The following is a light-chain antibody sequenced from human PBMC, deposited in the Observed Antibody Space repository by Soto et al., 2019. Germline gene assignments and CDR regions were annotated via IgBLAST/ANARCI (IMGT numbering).Light chain of an antibody. CDR2: KAR. CDR3: QQSASTGF. J-gene: IGKJ3*01. Sequence: DIQMTQSPPTLSASVGDRVTITCRASQSLNDWLAWYQQKPGKAPKLLIYKARSLESGVPSRFSGSGSGTEFTLTISSLQPDDFATYYCQQSASTGFFGPGTKVDIK. CDR1: QSLNDW. V-gene: IGKV1-5*03.